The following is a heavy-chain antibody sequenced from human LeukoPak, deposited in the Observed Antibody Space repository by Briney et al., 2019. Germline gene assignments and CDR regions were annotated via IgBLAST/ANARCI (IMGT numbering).Heavy chain of an antibody. V-gene: IGHV3-7*03. CDR3: ARGGGLDV. Sequence: GSLRLSCAASGFIFSNYWMGWVRQAPGKGLEWVASINHNGNVNYYVDSVKGRFTISRDNAKNSLYLQMSNLRAEDTAVYFCARGGGLDVWGQGATVTVSS. CDR1: GFIFSNYW. CDR2: INHNGNVN. J-gene: IGHJ6*02. D-gene: IGHD3-16*01.